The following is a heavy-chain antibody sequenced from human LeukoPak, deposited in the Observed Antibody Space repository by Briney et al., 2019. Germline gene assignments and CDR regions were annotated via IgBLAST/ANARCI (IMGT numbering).Heavy chain of an antibody. CDR3: ARDLRFLEWLFGGSFDY. CDR1: GFTFSSYG. CDR2: ISYDGSNK. Sequence: PGGSLRLSCAASGFTFSSYGMHWVRQAPGKGLEWVAVISYDGSNKYYADSVKGRFTISRDNSKNTLYLQMNSLRAEDTAVYYCARDLRFLEWLFGGSFDYWGQGTLVTVSS. J-gene: IGHJ4*02. V-gene: IGHV3-30*03. D-gene: IGHD3-3*01.